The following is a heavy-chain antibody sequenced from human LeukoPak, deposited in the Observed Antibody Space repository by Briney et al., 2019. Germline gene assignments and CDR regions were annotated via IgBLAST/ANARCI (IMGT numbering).Heavy chain of an antibody. CDR3: ARDNSRAKYSSGWDDY. J-gene: IGHJ4*02. CDR1: GYTFTSYG. D-gene: IGHD6-19*01. Sequence: ASVKVSCKASGYTFTSYGISWVRQAPGQGLEWMGWISAYNGNTNYAQKLQGRVTMTTDTSTSTAYMELRSLRSDDTAVYYCARDNSRAKYSSGWDDYWGQGTLVTVSS. V-gene: IGHV1-18*01. CDR2: ISAYNGNT.